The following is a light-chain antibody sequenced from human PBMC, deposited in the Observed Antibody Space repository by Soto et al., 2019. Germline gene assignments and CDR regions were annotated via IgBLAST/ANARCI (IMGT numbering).Light chain of an antibody. CDR2: ATS. CDR1: QSVTTSY. Sequence: DIVLTQSPVTLALSPGEIATLSCRASQSVTTSYLAWYQQKPGQAPRLLIYATSNRATGIPDRFSGSGSGTDFTLTISRLEPEDFAVYFCQKYGRSSWKFGPGTKVDIK. V-gene: IGKV3-20*01. CDR3: QKYGRSSWK. J-gene: IGKJ1*01.